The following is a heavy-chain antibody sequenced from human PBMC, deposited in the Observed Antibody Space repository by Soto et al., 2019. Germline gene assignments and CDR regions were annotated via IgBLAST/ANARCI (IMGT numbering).Heavy chain of an antibody. J-gene: IGHJ6*02. D-gene: IGHD3-10*01. CDR3: AREWGVWFGELLEPYHYGMDV. Sequence: PGGSLRLSCAASGFTFSSYGMHWVRQAPGKGLEWVAVIWYDGSNKYYADSVKGRFTISRDNSKNTLYLQMNSLRAEDTAVYYCAREWGVWFGELLEPYHYGMDVWGQGTTVTVSS. V-gene: IGHV3-33*01. CDR2: IWYDGSNK. CDR1: GFTFSSYG.